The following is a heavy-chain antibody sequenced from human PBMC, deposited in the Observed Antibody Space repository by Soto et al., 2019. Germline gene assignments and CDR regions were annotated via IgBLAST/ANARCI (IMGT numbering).Heavy chain of an antibody. J-gene: IGHJ4*02. CDR1: GFTFSSYA. Sequence: GGSLRLSCAASGFTFSSYAMSWVRQAPGKGLEWVSAISGSGGSTYYADSVKGRFTISRDNSKNTLYLQMNSLRDEDTAVYYCAKDRVKEGITLFGVVIDYWGQGTLVTVSS. V-gene: IGHV3-23*01. D-gene: IGHD3-3*01. CDR2: ISGSGGST. CDR3: AKDRVKEGITLFGVVIDY.